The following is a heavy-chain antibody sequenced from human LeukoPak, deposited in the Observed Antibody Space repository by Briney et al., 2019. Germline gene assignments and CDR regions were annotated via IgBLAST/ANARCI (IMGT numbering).Heavy chain of an antibody. D-gene: IGHD3-22*01. CDR2: IYSDGRS. Sequence: QSGGSLRLSCAASGFTVTSNYVSWVRQAPGKGLEWVSIIYSDGRSFFADSVKGRFTISRDTSKNTLYLQMNSLRAEDTAVYYCASGIVEGGYFSGPVEYWGQGILVTVSS. V-gene: IGHV3-53*01. CDR3: ASGIVEGGYFSGPVEY. CDR1: GFTVTSNY. J-gene: IGHJ4*02.